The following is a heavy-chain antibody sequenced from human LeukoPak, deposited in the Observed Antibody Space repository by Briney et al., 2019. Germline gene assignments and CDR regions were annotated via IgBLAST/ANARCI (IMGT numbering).Heavy chain of an antibody. J-gene: IGHJ4*02. CDR2: ITAYNGNT. V-gene: IGHV1-18*01. Sequence: ASVKVSCKASGYTFTNYGITWVRQAPGQGLEWMGWITAYNGNTNYAQKSQDRVTMTTDTSTSTAYMELTSLRFDDTAVYYCAREGLASGWKFFDYWGQGTLVTVSS. CDR3: AREGLASGWKFFDY. CDR1: GYTFTNYG. D-gene: IGHD6-19*01.